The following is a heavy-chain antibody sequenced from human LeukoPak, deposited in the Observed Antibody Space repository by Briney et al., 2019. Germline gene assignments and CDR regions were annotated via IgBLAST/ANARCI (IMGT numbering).Heavy chain of an antibody. CDR3: ARADIVVVVAAWVDY. Sequence: GGCLRLSCAPSGFSFCSSAMRWVRQALDGGVGWVAVISYDGSNKYYADSVKGRFTISRDNAKNSLYLQMNSLRAEDTAVYYCARADIVVVVAAWVDYWGQGTLVTVSS. D-gene: IGHD2-15*01. CDR2: ISYDGSNK. V-gene: IGHV3-30*04. CDR1: GFSFCSSA. J-gene: IGHJ4*02.